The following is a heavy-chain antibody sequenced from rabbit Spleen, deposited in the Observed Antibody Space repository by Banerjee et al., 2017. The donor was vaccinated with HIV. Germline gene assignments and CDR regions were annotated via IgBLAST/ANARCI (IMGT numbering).Heavy chain of an antibody. D-gene: IGHD6-1*01. J-gene: IGHJ4*01. V-gene: IGHV1S40*01. Sequence: QSLEESGGDLVKPGASLTLTCTASGFSFSDNYCICWVRQAPGKGLEWIACIDTGPGDTYDASWAKGRFTISKTSSTTVTLQMTSLAAADTATCCCARSYGGYAVDGVATFDLWGPGTLV. CDR1: GFSFSDNYC. CDR2: IDTGPGDT. CDR3: ARSYGGYAVDGVATFDL.